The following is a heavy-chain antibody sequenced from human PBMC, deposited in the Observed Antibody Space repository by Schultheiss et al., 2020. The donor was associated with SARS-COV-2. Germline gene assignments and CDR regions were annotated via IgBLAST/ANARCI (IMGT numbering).Heavy chain of an antibody. Sequence: ASVKVSCKASGYTFTSYYMHWVRQAPGQGLEWMGWINPNSGGTNYAQKFQGRVTMTRDTSISTAYMELSSLRSEDTAVYYCAREGGQNNYYYYGMDVWGQGTTVTVSS. CDR1: GYTFTSYY. J-gene: IGHJ6*02. CDR2: INPNSGGT. CDR3: AREGGQNNYYYYGMDV. D-gene: IGHD3-16*01. V-gene: IGHV1-2*02.